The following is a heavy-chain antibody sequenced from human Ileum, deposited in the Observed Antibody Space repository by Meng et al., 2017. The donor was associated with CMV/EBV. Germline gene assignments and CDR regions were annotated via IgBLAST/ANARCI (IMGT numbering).Heavy chain of an antibody. V-gene: IGHV1-46*01. CDR2: INPSGGST. CDR1: GYTFTSYD. Sequence: ASVKVSCKASGYTFTSYDMHWVRQAPGQGLEWMGIINPSGGSTSSAQKFQGRLTMTRDTSTSMVYMELSSLTSEDTAMYYCARGKGPGYCSSTSCYYFDYWGQGTLVTVSS. D-gene: IGHD2-2*03. CDR3: ARGKGPGYCSSTSCYYFDY. J-gene: IGHJ4*02.